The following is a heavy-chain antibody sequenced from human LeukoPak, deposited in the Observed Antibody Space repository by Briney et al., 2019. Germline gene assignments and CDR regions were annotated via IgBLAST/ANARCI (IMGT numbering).Heavy chain of an antibody. CDR1: GFTFSDSA. V-gene: IGHV3-73*01. Sequence: GGSLKLSCAVSGFTFSDSAMHWVRQASGKGLEWVGRIRSKANNYATTYDASVRGRFTISRDDSKNTAYLQMNSLKTEDTAVYYCSRRYYHDSSGNYQNDYWGQGTLVTVSS. D-gene: IGHD3-22*01. CDR3: SRRYYHDSSGNYQNDY. CDR2: IRSKANNYAT. J-gene: IGHJ4*02.